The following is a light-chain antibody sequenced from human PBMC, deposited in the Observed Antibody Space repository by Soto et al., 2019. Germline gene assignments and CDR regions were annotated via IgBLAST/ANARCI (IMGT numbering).Light chain of an antibody. J-gene: IGKJ1*01. CDR1: QSISTW. CDR2: GAS. CDR3: QQYNSDSRT. V-gene: IGKV1-5*03. Sequence: DIQMTQSPSTLSASVGDRITITCRASQSISTWLDWYQQRPGMPPKLLIYGASTLQSGVPSRFSGSGSGTEFSLTISSLQPDDFATYYCQQYNSDSRTFGQGTKVEIK.